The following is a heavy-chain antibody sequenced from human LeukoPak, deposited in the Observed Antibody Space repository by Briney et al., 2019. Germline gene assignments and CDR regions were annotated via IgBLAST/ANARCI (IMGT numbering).Heavy chain of an antibody. J-gene: IGHJ5*02. Sequence: AGGSLRLSCAASGFTVSSNYTSWVRQAPGKGLEWVSVIYSGGSTYYADSVEGRFTISRDNSKNTLYLQMNSLRAEDTAVYYCARDNDYSGWFDPWGQGTLVTVSS. CDR3: ARDNDYSGWFDP. CDR2: IYSGGST. V-gene: IGHV3-66*02. D-gene: IGHD4-11*01. CDR1: GFTVSSNY.